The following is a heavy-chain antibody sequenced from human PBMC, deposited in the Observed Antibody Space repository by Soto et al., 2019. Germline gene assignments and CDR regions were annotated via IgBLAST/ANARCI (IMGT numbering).Heavy chain of an antibody. CDR1: GYTFTSYY. D-gene: IGHD6-19*01. CDR3: ARDKHVIAVAGYNWFDP. V-gene: IGHV1-46*01. Sequence: ASVKVSCKASGYTFTSYYMHWVRQAPGQGLEWMGIINPSGGSTSYAQKFQGRVTMTRDTSTSTVYMELSSLRSEDTAVYYCARDKHVIAVAGYNWFDPWGQGTLVTVSS. J-gene: IGHJ5*02. CDR2: INPSGGST.